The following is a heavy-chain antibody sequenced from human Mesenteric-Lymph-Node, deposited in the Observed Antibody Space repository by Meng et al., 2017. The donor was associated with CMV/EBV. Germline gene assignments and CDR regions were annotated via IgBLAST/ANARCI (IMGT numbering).Heavy chain of an antibody. CDR1: GGSISSYY. J-gene: IGHJ6*02. CDR3: ARVHSSSSISGDYYYGLDV. V-gene: IGHV4-59*12. D-gene: IGHD6-6*01. Sequence: GSLRLSCTVSGGSISSYYWSWIRQPPGKGLEWIGYIYYSGSTNYNPSLKSRVTMSVDTSKNQFSLKLSSVTAADTAVYYCARVHSSSSISGDYYYGLDVWGQGTTVTVSS. CDR2: IYYSGST.